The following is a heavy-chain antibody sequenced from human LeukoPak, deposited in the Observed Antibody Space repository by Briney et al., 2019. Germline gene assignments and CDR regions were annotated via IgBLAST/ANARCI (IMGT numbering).Heavy chain of an antibody. CDR2: IYYSGTT. V-gene: IGHV4-31*03. D-gene: IGHD4-17*01. Sequence: SETLSLTCTVSGGSISSGGYSWSWIRQHPGKGLQWIGCIYYSGTTYYHPSLTSRVAIPVDTSKNQFSLKLSSVTAADTAVYYCARSGTVTTWNYWGQGTLVTVSS. J-gene: IGHJ4*02. CDR1: GGSISSGGYS. CDR3: ARSGTVTTWNY.